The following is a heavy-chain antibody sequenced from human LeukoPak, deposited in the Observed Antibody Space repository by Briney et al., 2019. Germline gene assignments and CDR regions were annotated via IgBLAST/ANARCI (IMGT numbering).Heavy chain of an antibody. CDR1: GGSISSYY. CDR2: IYYSGST. Sequence: SETLSLTCTVSGGSISSYYWSWIRQPPGKGLEWIGYIYYSGSTNYNPSLKSRVTISVDTSKNQFSLKLSSVTAADTAVYYCARAGVATVSLDYWGQGTLVTVSS. J-gene: IGHJ4*02. D-gene: IGHD2-15*01. V-gene: IGHV4-59*01. CDR3: ARAGVATVSLDY.